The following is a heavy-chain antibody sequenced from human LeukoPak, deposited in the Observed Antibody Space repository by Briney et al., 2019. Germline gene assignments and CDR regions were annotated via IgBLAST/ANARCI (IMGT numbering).Heavy chain of an antibody. CDR1: GYTFTGCY. Sequence: ASVKVSCKASGYTFTGCYMHWVRQAPGQGLEWVGWINPNSGGTNYAQKFQGRVTMTRDTSISTAYMELSRLRSDDTAVYYCARDPRWYGYYFDYWGQGTLVTVSS. J-gene: IGHJ4*02. CDR2: INPNSGGT. D-gene: IGHD6-13*01. CDR3: ARDPRWYGYYFDY. V-gene: IGHV1-2*02.